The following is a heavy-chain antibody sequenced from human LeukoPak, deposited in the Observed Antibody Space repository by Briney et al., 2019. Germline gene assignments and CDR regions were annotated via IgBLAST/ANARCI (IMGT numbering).Heavy chain of an antibody. CDR1: GFISTSHG. CDR2: ILYNETTS. V-gene: IGHV3-30*03. D-gene: IGHD5-24*01. CDR3: ARDRSPGGYDLRNGYYGLDL. Sequence: PLRHPCAASGFISTSHGMHPARQAPGKPLHTAALILYNETTSHYVASVQGRFSISRDNSESTVSLHMASLRPDDTAIYFRARDRSPGGYDLRNGYYGLDLWGQGALVSVSS. J-gene: IGHJ4*02.